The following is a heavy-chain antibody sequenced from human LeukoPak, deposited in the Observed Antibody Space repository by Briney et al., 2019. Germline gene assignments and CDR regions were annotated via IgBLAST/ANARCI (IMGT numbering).Heavy chain of an antibody. V-gene: IGHV4-34*01. J-gene: IGHJ4*02. Sequence: KPSETLSLTCAVYGGSFSGYYWSWIRQPPGKGLEWIGEINHSGSTNYNPSLKSRVTISVDMSKNQFSLKLSSVTAADTAVYYCARGWSVFDYWGQGTLVTVSS. D-gene: IGHD2-8*02. CDR2: INHSGST. CDR3: ARGWSVFDY. CDR1: GGSFSGYY.